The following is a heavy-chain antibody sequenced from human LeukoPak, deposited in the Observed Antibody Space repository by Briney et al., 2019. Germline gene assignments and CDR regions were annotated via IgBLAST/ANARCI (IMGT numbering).Heavy chain of an antibody. V-gene: IGHV3-23*01. D-gene: IGHD3-10*01. CDR2: ISGSGGST. J-gene: IGHJ4*02. CDR1: GFTFSSYG. Sequence: PGGSLRLSCAASGFTFSSYGMSWVRQAPGKGLEWVSAISGSGGSTYYADSVKGRFTISRDNSKNTLYLQMNSLRAEDTAVYYCAKDSTQIWFGELLSPFDYWGQGTLVTVSS. CDR3: AKDSTQIWFGELLSPFDY.